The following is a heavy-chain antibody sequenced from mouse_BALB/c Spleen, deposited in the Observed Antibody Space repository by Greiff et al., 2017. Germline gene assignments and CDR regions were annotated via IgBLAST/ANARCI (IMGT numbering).Heavy chain of an antibody. CDR3: SRRGSTVGASYYLDY. CDR1: GYTFSSYW. J-gene: IGHJ2*01. V-gene: IGHV1-9*01. CDR2: IFPGSGST. D-gene: IGHD2-14*01. Sequence: VQLQQSGAELMKPGASVKISCKATGYTFSSYWIKWVKQRPGHGLEWIGEIFPGSGSTNYNEKFKGKATFTADTSSNTAYMQLSSLTSADSAVYYCSRRGSTVGASYYLDYWGQGTALTVSS.